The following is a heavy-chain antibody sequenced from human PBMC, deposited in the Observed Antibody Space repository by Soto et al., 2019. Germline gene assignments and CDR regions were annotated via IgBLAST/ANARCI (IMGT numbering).Heavy chain of an antibody. CDR2: ISGSGGST. CDR3: AKDHLRDYTVTSAGGDAFDI. CDR1: GFTFSSYA. J-gene: IGHJ3*02. Sequence: GGSLRLSCAASGFTFSSYAMSWVRQAPGKGLEWVSAISGSGGSTHYADSVKGRFTISRDNSKNTLNLQMNSLRAEDTALYYCAKDHLRDYTVTSAGGDAFDIWGQGTMVTVSS. V-gene: IGHV3-23*01. D-gene: IGHD4-17*01.